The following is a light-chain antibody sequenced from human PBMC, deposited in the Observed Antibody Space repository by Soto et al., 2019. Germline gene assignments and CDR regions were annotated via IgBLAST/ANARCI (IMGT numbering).Light chain of an antibody. CDR3: QQYVMPPFT. V-gene: IGKV3-20*01. J-gene: IGKJ2*01. CDR1: QSVSKWY. CDR2: GAS. Sequence: DMVLTQAPGTLSFSPGERATLSCRASQSVSKWYVAWYHVKPGQAPRLVIYGASSRATGIPDRFSGGGSGTEFTLSISRLEPEDFAVYYCQQYVMPPFTFGRGTKVDIK.